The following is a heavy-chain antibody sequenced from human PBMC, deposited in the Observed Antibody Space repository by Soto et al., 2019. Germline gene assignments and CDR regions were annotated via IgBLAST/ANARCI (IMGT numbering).Heavy chain of an antibody. Sequence: SQTLSLTCAISGDSVSSNSAAWNWIRQSPSRGLEWLGRAYYRSKWYNDYAVSVKSRITINPDTSKNQFSLQLNSVTPEDTAVYYCARVGSSSSTGNYGMDVWGQGTTVTVSS. CDR2: AYYRSKWYN. J-gene: IGHJ6*02. CDR3: ARVGSSSSTGNYGMDV. V-gene: IGHV6-1*01. D-gene: IGHD6-6*01. CDR1: GDSVSSNSAA.